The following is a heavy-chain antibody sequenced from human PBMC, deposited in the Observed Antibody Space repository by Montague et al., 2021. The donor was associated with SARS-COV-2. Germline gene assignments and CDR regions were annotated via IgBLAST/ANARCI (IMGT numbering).Heavy chain of an antibody. V-gene: IGHV3-53*01. D-gene: IGHD2-2*01. CDR3: ARVGRDSAILPTAIHYGMDV. CDR2: IYSGGST. Sequence: SLRLSCAASGFPVSSNYMTWVRQAPGKGLEWVSVIYSGGSTYYADSVKGRFTISRDNSKNTLYLQLNSLRAEDTAVYYCARVGRDSAILPTAIHYGMDVWGQGTTVTVSS. J-gene: IGHJ6*02. CDR1: GFPVSSNY.